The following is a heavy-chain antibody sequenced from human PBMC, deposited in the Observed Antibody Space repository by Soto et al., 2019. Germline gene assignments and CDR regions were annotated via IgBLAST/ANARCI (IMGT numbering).Heavy chain of an antibody. CDR1: GGTFSSYA. V-gene: IGHV1-69*13. Sequence: GASVKVSCKASGGTFSSYAISWVRQAPGQGLEWMGGIIPIFGTANYAQKFQGRVTITADESTSTAYMELSSLRSEDTAVYYCARDRVTTVTTFSYRPYNWFDPWGQGTLVTVSS. J-gene: IGHJ5*02. CDR3: ARDRVTTVTTFSYRPYNWFDP. D-gene: IGHD4-17*01. CDR2: IIPIFGTA.